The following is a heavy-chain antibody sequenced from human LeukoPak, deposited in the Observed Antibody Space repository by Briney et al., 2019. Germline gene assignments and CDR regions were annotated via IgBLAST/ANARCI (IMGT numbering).Heavy chain of an antibody. D-gene: IGHD3-22*01. CDR1: GFTFSSYW. J-gene: IGHJ4*02. CDR2: INSDGSST. V-gene: IGHV3-74*01. Sequence: GGSLRLSCAASGFTFSSYWMHWVRQAPGKGLVWVSRINSDGSSTSYADSVKGRFTISRDSAKNTLYLQMNSLRAEDTAVYYCATGLGSSGYYIFDYWGQGTLVTVSS. CDR3: ATGLGSSGYYIFDY.